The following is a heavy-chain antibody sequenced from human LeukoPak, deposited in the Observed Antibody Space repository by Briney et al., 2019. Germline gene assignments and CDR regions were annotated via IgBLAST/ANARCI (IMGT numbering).Heavy chain of an antibody. CDR1: GESISSNSAA. D-gene: IGHD4-11*01. CDR2: TYYRSKWYN. CDR3: ARKGTVTTPFDY. Sequence: SQTHSLTCAISGESISSNSAAWNWIRQSPSRGLEWLGRTYYRSKWYNDYAESVKSRITINSDTSKNQFSLHLNSVTPEDTAVYYCARKGTVTTPFDYWGQGNLVTVSS. J-gene: IGHJ4*02. V-gene: IGHV6-1*01.